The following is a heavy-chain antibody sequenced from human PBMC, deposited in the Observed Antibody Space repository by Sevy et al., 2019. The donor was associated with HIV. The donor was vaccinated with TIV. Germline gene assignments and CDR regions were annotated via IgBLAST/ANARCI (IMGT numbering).Heavy chain of an antibody. CDR3: ARDLGSPDAFDI. Sequence: GGSLRLSCVASAFTFSNYEMNWVRQAPGKGLEWVSYISSSGSSIYYADSVKGRFSISRDNAKNSLFLQVNSLRAEDTAVYYCARDLGSPDAFDIWGQGTMVTVSS. CDR2: ISSSGSSI. D-gene: IGHD1-26*01. CDR1: AFTFSNYE. J-gene: IGHJ3*02. V-gene: IGHV3-48*03.